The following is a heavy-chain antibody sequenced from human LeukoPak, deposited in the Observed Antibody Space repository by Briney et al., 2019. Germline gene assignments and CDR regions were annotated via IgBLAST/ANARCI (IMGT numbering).Heavy chain of an antibody. V-gene: IGHV4-30-2*01. CDR1: GGSISSGGYY. CDR3: ARWRSSSSCFDY. J-gene: IGHJ4*02. CDR2: IYHSGST. Sequence: PSETLSLTCTVSGGSISSGGYYWSWIRQAPGKGLEWIGYIYHSGSTYYNPSLKSRVTISVDRSKNQFSLKLSSVTAADTAVYYCARWRSSSSCFDYWGQGTLVTVSS. D-gene: IGHD6-6*01.